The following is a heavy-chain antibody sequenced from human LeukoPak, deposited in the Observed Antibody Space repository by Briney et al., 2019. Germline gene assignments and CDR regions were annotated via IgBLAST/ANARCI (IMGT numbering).Heavy chain of an antibody. D-gene: IGHD4-23*01. J-gene: IGHJ6*02. CDR1: GFTFSSYG. CDR3: AKGAVAVYYYYYGMDV. V-gene: IGHV3-30*02. CDR2: IRYDGSNK. Sequence: GGSLRLSCAASGFTFSSYGMHWVRRAPGKGLEWVAFIRYDGSNKYYADSVRGRFTISRDNSKNTLYLQMNSLRAEDTAVYYCAKGAVAVYYYYYGMDVWGQGTTVTVSS.